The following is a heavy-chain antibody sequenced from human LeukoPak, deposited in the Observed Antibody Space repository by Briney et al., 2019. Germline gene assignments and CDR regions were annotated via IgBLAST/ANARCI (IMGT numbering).Heavy chain of an antibody. V-gene: IGHV3-48*03. Sequence: GGSLRLSCAASGFTFSSYEMNWVRQAPGKGLEWVSYISSSGSTIYYADSVKGRFTISRDNAKNSLYLQMNSLRAEDTAVYYCARDYYGGLGDNDYWGQGTLVTVSS. CDR3: ARDYYGGLGDNDY. D-gene: IGHD3-16*01. J-gene: IGHJ4*02. CDR1: GFTFSSYE. CDR2: ISSSGSTI.